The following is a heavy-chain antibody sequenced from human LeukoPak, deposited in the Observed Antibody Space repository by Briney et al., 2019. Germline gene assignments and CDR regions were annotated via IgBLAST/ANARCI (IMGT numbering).Heavy chain of an antibody. CDR2: IYPGDSDT. Sequence: GESLKISCKGSGYSFTSYWIGWVRQMPGKGLVWMGIIYPGDSDTRYSPSFQGQVTISADKSISTAYLQWSSLKASDTAMYYCARYGYSSGWYFDYWGQGTLVTVSS. J-gene: IGHJ4*02. D-gene: IGHD6-19*01. V-gene: IGHV5-51*01. CDR1: GYSFTSYW. CDR3: ARYGYSSGWYFDY.